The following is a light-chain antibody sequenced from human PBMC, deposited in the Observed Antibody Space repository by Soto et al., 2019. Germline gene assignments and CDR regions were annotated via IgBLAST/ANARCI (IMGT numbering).Light chain of an antibody. CDR1: QGISSY. Sequence: IQLNQSASSLSATVGDRVTITCRASQGISSYLGWYQQKPGKAPNLLIYDASTLHSGVPSRFSGSGSGTEFTLTISSLQPDDSATYYCQEYNSDSITFCQGTRLEI. J-gene: IGKJ5*01. CDR2: DAS. V-gene: IGKV1-9*01. CDR3: QEYNSDSIT.